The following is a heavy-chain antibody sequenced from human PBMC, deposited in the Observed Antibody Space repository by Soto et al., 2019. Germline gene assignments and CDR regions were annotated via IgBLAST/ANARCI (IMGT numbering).Heavy chain of an antibody. CDR2: IKQDGSEK. D-gene: IGHD4-17*01. CDR3: ARDDYGDYVLSDY. V-gene: IGHV3-7*01. Sequence: EVPLVESGGGLVQPGGSLRLSCAASGFTFSSYWMSWVRQAPGKGLEWVANIKQDGSEKYYVDSVKGRFTISRDNAKNSLYLQMNSLRAEDTAVYYCARDDYGDYVLSDYWGQGTLVTVSS. CDR1: GFTFSSYW. J-gene: IGHJ4*02.